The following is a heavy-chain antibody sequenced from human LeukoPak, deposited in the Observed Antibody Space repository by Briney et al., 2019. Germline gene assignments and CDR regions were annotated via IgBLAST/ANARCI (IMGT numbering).Heavy chain of an antibody. J-gene: IGHJ4*02. CDR1: GFTFSTSA. D-gene: IGHD2-15*01. V-gene: IGHV3-23*01. CDR3: ARHSSQGTFDN. CDR2: IGGNGAT. Sequence: GGSLRLSCVGSGFTFSTSAMSWVRQAPGKGLEWVSAIGGNGATYYAESVKGRSTISRDTSRNTLYLQMNSLRAEDTAVYNCARHSSQGTFDNWGQGALVTVSS.